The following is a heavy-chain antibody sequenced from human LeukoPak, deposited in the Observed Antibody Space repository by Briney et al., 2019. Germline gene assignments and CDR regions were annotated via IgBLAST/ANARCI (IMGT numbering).Heavy chain of an antibody. Sequence: SETLSLTCTVSGGAISSYYWSWIRQPPGKGLEWIGYIYYSGSTNYNPSLKSRVTISVDTSKNQFSLKLSSVTAADTAVYYCARDLGDAFDIWGQGTMVTVSS. CDR2: IYYSGST. J-gene: IGHJ3*02. V-gene: IGHV4-59*01. CDR3: ARDLGDAFDI. CDR1: GGAISSYY.